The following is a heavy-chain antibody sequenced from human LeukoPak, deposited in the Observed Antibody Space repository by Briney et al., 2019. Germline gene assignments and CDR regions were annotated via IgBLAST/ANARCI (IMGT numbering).Heavy chain of an antibody. V-gene: IGHV3-66*01. J-gene: IGHJ3*02. CDR2: IYSGGST. CDR1: GFTVSSNY. Sequence: GGSLRLSCAASGFTVSSNYMSWVRQAPGKGLEWVSVIYSGGSTYYADSVKGRFTISRDNSKNTLYLRMNSLRAEDTAVYYCARSSGDFDDAFDIWAKGQWSPSLQ. CDR3: ARSSGDFDDAFDI. D-gene: IGHD4-17*01.